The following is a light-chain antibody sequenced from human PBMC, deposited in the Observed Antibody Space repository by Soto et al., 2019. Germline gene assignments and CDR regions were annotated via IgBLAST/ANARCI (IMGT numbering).Light chain of an antibody. J-gene: IGKJ2*01. V-gene: IGKV3-15*01. CDR1: ETIGNN. CDR3: QQYNIGHT. Sequence: EIVMTQSPATLSVSPGESVTLSCRASETIGNNLAWYQQKEGQPPSLLISGAFTRATGVPPRFSGSGSGTEFTLTISSLQSEDFAVYYCQQYNIGHTFGQGTKLEIK. CDR2: GAF.